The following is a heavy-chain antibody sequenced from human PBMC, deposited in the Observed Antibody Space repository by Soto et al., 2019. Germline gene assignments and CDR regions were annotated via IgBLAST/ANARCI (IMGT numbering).Heavy chain of an antibody. Sequence: EVQLVESGGGLVQPGGSLRLSCAATGFTFSTYWMHWVRQGPGKGLVWVSRISTDGSSTTYADSVKGRFTISRDHAKNTLDLQMNRLRAEDTAVYYCARATGSNHPFEYWGQGSVVTVSS. J-gene: IGHJ4*02. D-gene: IGHD2-2*01. CDR2: ISTDGSST. CDR3: ARATGSNHPFEY. V-gene: IGHV3-74*01. CDR1: GFTFSTYW.